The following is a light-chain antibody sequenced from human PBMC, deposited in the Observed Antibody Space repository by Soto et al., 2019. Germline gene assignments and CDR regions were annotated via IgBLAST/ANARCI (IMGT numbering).Light chain of an antibody. Sequence: QSALTQPASVSGSPGQSITISCTGTSSDVGGYDYVSWYQQHPGKVPKLMIYDVDDRPSGVSNRFSGSKSVNTASPTISGLQAEDEDDYYCSSYTSSNTLLFGGGTKLTVL. J-gene: IGLJ2*01. CDR2: DVD. CDR3: SSYTSSNTLL. V-gene: IGLV2-14*01. CDR1: SSDVGGYDY.